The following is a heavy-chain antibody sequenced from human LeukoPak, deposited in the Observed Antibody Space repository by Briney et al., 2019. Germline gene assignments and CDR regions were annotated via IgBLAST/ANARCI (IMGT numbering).Heavy chain of an antibody. J-gene: IGHJ4*02. Sequence: ASVKVSCKASGYTFTSHGISWVRQAPGQGLEWMGWISAYNGNTNYAQKLQGRVTMTTDTSTSTAYMELRSLRSDDTAVYYCARDGGPSTEQAPLDYWGQGTLVTVSS. CDR3: ARDGGPSTEQAPLDY. CDR1: GYTFTSHG. D-gene: IGHD1/OR15-1a*01. V-gene: IGHV1-18*01. CDR2: ISAYNGNT.